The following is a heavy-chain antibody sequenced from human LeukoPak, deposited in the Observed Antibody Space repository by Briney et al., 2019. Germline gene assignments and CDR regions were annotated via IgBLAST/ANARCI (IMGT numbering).Heavy chain of an antibody. Sequence: SETLSLTCTVSSGPITSGSHYWGWIRQPPGKGLEWIGSIFYSGSTYYNLSLKSRVTMSVDTSKNQFSLKLTSVTAADTAVYYCARVPYSTRLYYMDVWGKGTTVTVSS. J-gene: IGHJ6*03. CDR1: SGPITSGSHY. D-gene: IGHD6-13*01. CDR3: ARVPYSTRLYYMDV. CDR2: IFYSGST. V-gene: IGHV4-39*07.